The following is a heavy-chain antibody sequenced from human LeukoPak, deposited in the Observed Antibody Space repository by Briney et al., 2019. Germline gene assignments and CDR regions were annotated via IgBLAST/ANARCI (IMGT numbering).Heavy chain of an antibody. CDR3: AREFCSSTSCYKALGY. Sequence: GGSLRLSCAASGFSFSSYAMHWVRQAPGKGLKYVSAISSNGGSTYYANSVKGRFTISRDNSENTLYLQMGSLRAEDMAVYYCAREFCSSTSCYKALGYWGQGTLVTVSS. CDR2: ISSNGGST. J-gene: IGHJ4*02. D-gene: IGHD2-2*02. V-gene: IGHV3-64*01. CDR1: GFSFSSYA.